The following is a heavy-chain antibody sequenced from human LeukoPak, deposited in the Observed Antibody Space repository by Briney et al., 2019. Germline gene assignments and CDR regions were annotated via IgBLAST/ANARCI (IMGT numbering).Heavy chain of an antibody. CDR1: GFTFSSYA. Sequence: GGSLRLSCAASGFTFSSYAMHWVRQAPGKGLEWVAVISYDGSNKYYADSVKGRFTISRDNAKNTLYLQMNSLRAEDTAVYYCARDPNYGSGSYYPDHLDYWGQGTLVTVSS. J-gene: IGHJ4*02. CDR3: ARDPNYGSGSYYPDHLDY. CDR2: ISYDGSNK. V-gene: IGHV3-30-3*01. D-gene: IGHD3-10*01.